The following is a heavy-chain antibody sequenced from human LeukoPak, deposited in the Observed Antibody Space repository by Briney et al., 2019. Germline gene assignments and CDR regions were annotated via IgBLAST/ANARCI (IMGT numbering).Heavy chain of an antibody. V-gene: IGHV3-30*02. Sequence: PGGSLRLSCAASGFTFRTYAMNWVRQAPGKGLEWVAFIRYDGSNKYYADSVKGRFTISRDNSKNTLYLQMNSPRAEDTAIYYCAKDRGDYTNWSDPWGQGTLVTVSS. D-gene: IGHD4-17*01. CDR1: GFTFRTYA. CDR3: AKDRGDYTNWSDP. CDR2: IRYDGSNK. J-gene: IGHJ5*02.